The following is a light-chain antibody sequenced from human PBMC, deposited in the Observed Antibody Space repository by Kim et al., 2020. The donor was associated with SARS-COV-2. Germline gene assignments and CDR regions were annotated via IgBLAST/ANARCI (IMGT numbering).Light chain of an antibody. Sequence: SVSPGKTASITCSGDKLGDKYACWYQQKPGQSPVLVIYQDSKRPSGIPERFSGSNSGNTATLTISGTQAMDEADYYCQAWDSSTYVFGTGTQVTVL. CDR1: KLGDKY. J-gene: IGLJ1*01. CDR2: QDS. V-gene: IGLV3-1*01. CDR3: QAWDSSTYV.